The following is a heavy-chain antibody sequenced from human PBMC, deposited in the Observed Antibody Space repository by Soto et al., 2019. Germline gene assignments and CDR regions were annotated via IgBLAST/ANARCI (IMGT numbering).Heavy chain of an antibody. Sequence: PGGSLILSCTASGFTFNKFGMHWVRQTPGKGLEWVASLSYDGNHDFYADSVTGRLIISRDNSKNTLYLQVNTLTVDDTAVYYCVKERADFVTVPHATSGMDVWGPGTTVTVSS. CDR3: VKERADFVTVPHATSGMDV. CDR1: GFTFNKFG. J-gene: IGHJ6*02. D-gene: IGHD2-15*01. CDR2: LSYDGNHD. V-gene: IGHV3-30*18.